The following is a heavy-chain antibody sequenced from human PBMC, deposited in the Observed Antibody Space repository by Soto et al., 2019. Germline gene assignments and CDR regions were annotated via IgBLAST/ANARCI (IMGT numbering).Heavy chain of an antibody. CDR1: GYMFVNYA. CDR2: ISPREGTT. CDR3: VRGGGTLDY. Sequence: QVQLVQSGGEVKKSGASVKVSCKASGYMFVNYAVYWVRQAPGQGLEWVGIISPREGTTIYALKFQGRVTMTRDTSTSTLYMEMNSMRYEDTAVYYCVRGGGTLDYWGQGTLVTVSS. J-gene: IGHJ4*02. V-gene: IGHV1-46*01.